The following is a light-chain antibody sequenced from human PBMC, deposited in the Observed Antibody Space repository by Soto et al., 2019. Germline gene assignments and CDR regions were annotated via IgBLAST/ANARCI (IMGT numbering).Light chain of an antibody. V-gene: IGKV3-15*01. Sequence: ILMMQSPATVYVSPGESATLSCRASQNIYYNVAWYQHRPGQAPRLLIYRESTRAPGVPARFSGSGSGTEFTLTISSLQPEDFTFYSCLQYHNLWAFGQGTKVEI. CDR2: RES. J-gene: IGKJ1*01. CDR1: QNIYYN. CDR3: LQYHNLWA.